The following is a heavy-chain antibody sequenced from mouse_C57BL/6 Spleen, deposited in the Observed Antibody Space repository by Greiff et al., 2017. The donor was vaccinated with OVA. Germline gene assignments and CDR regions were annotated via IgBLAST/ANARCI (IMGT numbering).Heavy chain of an antibody. CDR2: INPYNGGT. CDR3: AHSSGYLFAY. CDR1: GYTFTDYY. Sequence: EVQLQQSGPVLVKPGASVKMSCKASGYTFTDYYMNWVKQSHGKSLEWIGVINPYNGGTSYNQKFKGKATLTVDKSSSTAYMELNSLTSEDSAVYYCAHSSGYLFAYWGQGTLVTVSA. V-gene: IGHV1-19*01. D-gene: IGHD3-2*02. J-gene: IGHJ3*01.